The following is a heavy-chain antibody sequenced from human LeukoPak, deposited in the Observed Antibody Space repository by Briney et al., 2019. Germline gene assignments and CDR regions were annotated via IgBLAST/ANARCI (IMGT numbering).Heavy chain of an antibody. V-gene: IGHV3-23*01. J-gene: IGHJ4*02. CDR1: GFTFNTYA. CDR3: AKDKYYYDSSGYRYYFDY. D-gene: IGHD3-22*01. CDR2: ISGSGGST. Sequence: GGSLRLSCAASGFTFNTYAIYWVRQAPGKGLEWVSAISGSGGSTYYADSVKGRFTISRDNSKNTLYLQMNSLRAEDTAVYYCAKDKYYYDSSGYRYYFDYWGQGTLVTVSS.